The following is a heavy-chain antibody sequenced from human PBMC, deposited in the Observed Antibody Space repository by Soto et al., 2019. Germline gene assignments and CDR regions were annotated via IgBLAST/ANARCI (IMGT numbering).Heavy chain of an antibody. CDR2: IRGSGGST. CDR3: AKSVVYGDYFDY. D-gene: IGHD4-17*01. V-gene: IGHV3-23*01. Sequence: GSLRLSCAASGFTFSSYAMSWVRQAPGKGLEWVSAIRGSGGSTYYADSVKGRFTISRDNSKNTLYLQMNSLRAEDTAVYYCAKSVVYGDYFDYWGQGTLVTVSS. J-gene: IGHJ4*02. CDR1: GFTFSSYA.